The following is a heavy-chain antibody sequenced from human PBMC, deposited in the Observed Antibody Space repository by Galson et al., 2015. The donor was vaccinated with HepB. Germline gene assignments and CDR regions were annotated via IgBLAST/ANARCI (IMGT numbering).Heavy chain of an antibody. CDR3: AKVRRAMITFGGVLDY. D-gene: IGHD3-16*01. J-gene: IGHJ4*02. CDR2: IRYDGSNK. Sequence: LRLSCAASGFTFSSYGMHWVRQAPGKELEWVAFIRYDGSNKYYADSVKGRFTISRDNSKNTLYLQMNSLRAEDTAVYYCAKVRRAMITFGGVLDYWGQGTLVTVSS. CDR1: GFTFSSYG. V-gene: IGHV3-30*02.